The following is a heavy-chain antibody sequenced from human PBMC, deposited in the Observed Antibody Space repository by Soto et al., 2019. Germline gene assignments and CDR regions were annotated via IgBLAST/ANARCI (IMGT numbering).Heavy chain of an antibody. CDR2: INPSDSHT. V-gene: IGHV5-10-1*01. J-gene: IGHJ4*02. CDR3: ARHASYYVSSGYFGTY. CDR1: GYTFTNHW. D-gene: IGHD3-22*01. Sequence: PXESLTISRQGSGYTFTNHWITLVRQMPGKGLEWMGRINPSDSHTNYSPSFQGHVTMSVDKSISTAYLQWRSLKASDTAMYYCARHASYYVSSGYFGTYWGQGTLVTVSS.